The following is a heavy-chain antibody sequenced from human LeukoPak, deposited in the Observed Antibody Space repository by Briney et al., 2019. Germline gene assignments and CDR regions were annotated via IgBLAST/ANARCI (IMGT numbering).Heavy chain of an antibody. CDR1: GFTFSSYS. CDR3: AKGFLEWLASDAFDI. V-gene: IGHV3-48*04. Sequence: PGGSLGLSCAASGFTFSSYSMNWVRQAPGKGLEWVSYISSSSSTIYYADSVKGRFTISRDNAKNSLYLQMNSLRAEDVALYYCAKGFLEWLASDAFDIWGQGTMVTVSS. J-gene: IGHJ3*02. CDR2: ISSSSSTI. D-gene: IGHD3-3*01.